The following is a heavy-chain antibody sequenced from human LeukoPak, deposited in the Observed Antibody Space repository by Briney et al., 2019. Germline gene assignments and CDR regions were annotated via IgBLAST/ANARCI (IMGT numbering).Heavy chain of an antibody. V-gene: IGHV3-64*01. CDR2: ICSNGGST. CDR3: AREGIAAADPEPYYFDY. CDR1: GFTFSSYA. J-gene: IGHJ4*02. D-gene: IGHD6-13*01. Sequence: GGSLRLSCAASGFTFSSYAMHWVRQAPGKGLEYVSAICSNGGSTYYANSVKGRFTISRDNSKNTLYLQMGSLRAEDMAVYYCAREGIAAADPEPYYFDYWGQGTLVTVSS.